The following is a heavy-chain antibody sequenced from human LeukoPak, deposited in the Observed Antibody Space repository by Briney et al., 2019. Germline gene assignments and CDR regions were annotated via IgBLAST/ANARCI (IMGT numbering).Heavy chain of an antibody. V-gene: IGHV4-34*01. CDR1: GGSFSGYY. D-gene: IGHD6-19*01. J-gene: IGHJ4*02. Sequence: SETLSLTCAVYGGSFSGYYWSWIRQPPGKGLEWIGEINHSGSTNYNPSLKSRVTISVDTSKNQFSLKLSSVTAADTAVYYCARVFSGWHSEPRHFDYWGQGTLVTVSS. CDR3: ARVFSGWHSEPRHFDY. CDR2: INHSGST.